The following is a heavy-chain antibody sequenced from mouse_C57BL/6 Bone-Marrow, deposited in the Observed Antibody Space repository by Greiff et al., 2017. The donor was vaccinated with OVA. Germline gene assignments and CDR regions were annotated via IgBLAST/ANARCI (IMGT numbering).Heavy chain of an antibody. CDR1: GYTFTSYW. J-gene: IGHJ2*01. CDR2: IHPSDSDT. D-gene: IGHD2-1*01. V-gene: IGHV1-74*01. CDR3: AIFGKKRGYYFDY. Sequence: QVHVKQPGAELVKPGASVKVSCKASGYTFTSYWMHWVKQRPGQGLEWIGRIHPSDSDTNYNQKFKGKATLTVDKSSSTAYMQLSSLTSEDSAVYYCAIFGKKRGYYFDYWGQGTTLTVSS.